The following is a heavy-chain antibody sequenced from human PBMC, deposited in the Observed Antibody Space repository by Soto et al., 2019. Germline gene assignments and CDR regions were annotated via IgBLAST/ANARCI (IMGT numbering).Heavy chain of an antibody. CDR3: ARRPPNYYYYGMDV. Sequence: GASVKVSCKASGGTFSSDAISGVRQAPGQGLEWMGGIIPIFGTANYAQKFQGRVTITADESTGTAYMELSSLRSEDTAVYYCARRPPNYYYYGMDVWGQGTTVTVSS. CDR1: GGTFSSDA. V-gene: IGHV1-69*13. CDR2: IIPIFGTA. J-gene: IGHJ6*02. D-gene: IGHD2-8*01.